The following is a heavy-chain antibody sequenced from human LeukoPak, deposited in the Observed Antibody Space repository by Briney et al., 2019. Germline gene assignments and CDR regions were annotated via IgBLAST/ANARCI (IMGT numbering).Heavy chain of an antibody. CDR3: ARVHRGWYPYYYGMDV. J-gene: IGHJ6*02. CDR2: ISAYNGNT. V-gene: IGHV1-18*01. Sequence: GASAKVSCKASGYTFTSYGISWVRQAPGQGLEWMGWISAYNGNTNYAQKLQGRVTMTTDTSTSTAYMELRSLRSDDTAVYYCARVHRGWYPYYYGMDVWGQGTTVTVSS. D-gene: IGHD6-19*01. CDR1: GYTFTSYG.